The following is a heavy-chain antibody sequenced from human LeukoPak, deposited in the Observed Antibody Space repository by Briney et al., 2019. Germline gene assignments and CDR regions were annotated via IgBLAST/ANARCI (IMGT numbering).Heavy chain of an antibody. Sequence: SGESLKISCKGSGYSFTYNWIGWVRQMPGKGLEWMGIIYPGDSDTRYSPSFQGQVTISADKSISTAYLQWSSLKASDTAMYYCARGAPQLTGDPSGDYWGQGTLVTVSS. V-gene: IGHV5-51*01. J-gene: IGHJ4*02. CDR3: ARGAPQLTGDPSGDY. CDR1: GYSFTYNW. D-gene: IGHD7-27*01. CDR2: IYPGDSDT.